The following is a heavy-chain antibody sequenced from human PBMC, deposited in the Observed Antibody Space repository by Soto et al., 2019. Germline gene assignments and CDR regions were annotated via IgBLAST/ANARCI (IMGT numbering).Heavy chain of an antibody. J-gene: IGHJ4*02. CDR3: ARDSIPFFDS. V-gene: IGHV4-61*01. CDR2: IYSSGNT. D-gene: IGHD2-2*02. CDR1: DGSTSSGNYY. Sequence: SETLSLTCTVSDGSTSSGNYYWSWIRQPPGKGLEWIGYIYSSGNTLYNPSLKSRVIMSVDTSTNQFSLKLNSVTAADTAVYYCARDSIPFFDSWGQGTLVTVSS.